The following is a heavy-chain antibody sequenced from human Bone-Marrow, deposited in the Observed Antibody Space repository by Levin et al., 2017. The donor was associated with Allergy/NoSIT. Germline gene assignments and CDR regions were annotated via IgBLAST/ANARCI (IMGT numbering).Heavy chain of an antibody. Sequence: SETLSLTCTVSGDSMSGNYWSWIRQPPGKGLEWIGYIFYSGRTNYNPSLKSRVTISVDTSKSQFSLKLTSVTAADTAVYYCARHPDGLVACDFWGQGTMVTVS. D-gene: IGHD5-24*01. CDR1: GDSMSGNY. J-gene: IGHJ3*01. V-gene: IGHV4-59*08. CDR2: IFYSGRT. CDR3: ARHPDGLVACDF.